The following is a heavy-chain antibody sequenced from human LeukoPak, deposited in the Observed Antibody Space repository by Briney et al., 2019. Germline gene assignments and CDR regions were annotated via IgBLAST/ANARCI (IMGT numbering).Heavy chain of an antibody. Sequence: ASVKVSCKASGYTFTSYGFTWVRQAPGQGLEWMGWISTYNGNTNYAQKLQGRVTMTTDTSTSTAYMDLRSLRSDDTAVYYCAKVTYGSGTYGAFDSWGQGTLVTVSS. D-gene: IGHD3-10*01. CDR1: GYTFTSYG. CDR2: ISTYNGNT. V-gene: IGHV1-18*01. CDR3: AKVTYGSGTYGAFDS. J-gene: IGHJ4*02.